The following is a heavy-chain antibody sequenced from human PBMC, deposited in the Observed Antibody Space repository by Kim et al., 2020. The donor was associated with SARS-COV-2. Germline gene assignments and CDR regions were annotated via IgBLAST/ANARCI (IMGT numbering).Heavy chain of an antibody. D-gene: IGHD3-10*01. V-gene: IGHV3-33*06. CDR3: AKLSSRGDY. CDR2: NK. J-gene: IGHJ4*02. Sequence: NKYYADSVKGRFTISRDNSKNTLYLQMNSLRAEDTAVYYCAKLSSRGDYWGQGTLVTVSS.